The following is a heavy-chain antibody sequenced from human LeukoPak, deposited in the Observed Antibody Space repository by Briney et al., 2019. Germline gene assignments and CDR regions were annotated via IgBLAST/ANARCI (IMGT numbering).Heavy chain of an antibody. CDR1: VGTFISYA. CDR2: IIPILGIA. D-gene: IGHD4-4*01. J-gene: IGHJ6*02. Sequence: ASVKVSCKASVGTFISYAISWVRQAPGQGLEWMGRIIPILGIANYAQKFQGRVTITADKSTSTAYMELSSLRSEDTAVYYCARSLTTVTSYYYYGMDVWGQGTTVTVSS. CDR3: ARSLTTVTSYYYYGMDV. V-gene: IGHV1-69*04.